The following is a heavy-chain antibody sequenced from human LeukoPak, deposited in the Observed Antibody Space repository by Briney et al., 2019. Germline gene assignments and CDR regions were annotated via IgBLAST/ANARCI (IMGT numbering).Heavy chain of an antibody. CDR3: TTLQMYYYDSSGYYFCDY. J-gene: IGHJ4*02. V-gene: IGHV3-15*01. D-gene: IGHD3-22*01. CDR1: GFTFNNAW. CDR2: IKSKTDGGTT. Sequence: GGSLRLSCAASGFTFNNAWMNWVRQAPGKGLEWVGRIKSKTDGGTTEYAAPVRGRFTISRDDSRNTLHLQMNSLKTEDTAVYYCTTLQMYYYDSSGYYFCDYWGQGTLVTVSS.